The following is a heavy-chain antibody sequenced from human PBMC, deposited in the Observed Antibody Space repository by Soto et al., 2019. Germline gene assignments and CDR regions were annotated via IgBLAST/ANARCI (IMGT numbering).Heavy chain of an antibody. J-gene: IGHJ4*02. CDR1: GGSLSSYY. D-gene: IGHD3-3*01. Sequence: PSETLSLTCTVSGGSLSSYYWSWIRQPAGKGLEWIGRISTSGSTSYNPSLKSRVSISMDTSKNQFSLNLDSVTAADTAVYFCARDFAYFDSWGQGTLVTVSS. V-gene: IGHV4-4*07. CDR2: ISTSGST. CDR3: ARDFAYFDS.